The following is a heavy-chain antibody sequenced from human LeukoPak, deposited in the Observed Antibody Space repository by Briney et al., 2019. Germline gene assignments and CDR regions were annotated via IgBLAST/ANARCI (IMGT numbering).Heavy chain of an antibody. V-gene: IGHV3-33*01. CDR3: AMAPNWNPYCVHV. Sequence: PGGPLRLSCAASGFIFSSYNMFWVRQAPGKGLEWVAVIWYDGSNNYYAESVKGRFIISRDTSKNTLYLQMNSLRAEDTAMYYCAMAPNWNPYCVHVWGKGTTVTVSS. CDR2: IWYDGSNN. J-gene: IGHJ6*03. D-gene: IGHD1-20*01. CDR1: GFIFSSYN.